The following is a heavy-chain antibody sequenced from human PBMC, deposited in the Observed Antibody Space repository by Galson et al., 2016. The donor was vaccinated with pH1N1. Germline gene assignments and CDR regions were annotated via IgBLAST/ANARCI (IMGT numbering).Heavy chain of an antibody. CDR3: AHREVMITNAFDF. CDR2: IYWDDDK. Sequence: PALVKPTQTLTLTCTFSGFSLTSSGMGVGWIRQPPGKALEWLALIYWDDDKRYSTSLKTRLTINKDTSKNQVVLMMTNMDPVDTATYYCAHREVMITNAFDFWGQGTMVTVSS. V-gene: IGHV2-5*02. J-gene: IGHJ3*01. D-gene: IGHD3-16*01. CDR1: GFSLTSSGMG.